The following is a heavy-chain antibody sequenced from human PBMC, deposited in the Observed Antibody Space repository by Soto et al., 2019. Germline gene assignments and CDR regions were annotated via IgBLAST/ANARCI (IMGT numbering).Heavy chain of an antibody. CDR3: ARDGHIVASGGIDY. CDR1: GFTFSSYS. V-gene: IGHV3-21*01. D-gene: IGHD5-12*01. CDR2: ISSSSSYI. Sequence: GGSLRLSCAASGFTFSSYSMNWVRQAPGKGLEWVSSISSSSSYIYYADSVKGRFTISRDNAKNSLYLQMNSLRAEDTAVYYCARDGHIVASGGIDYWGQGTMVTVSS. J-gene: IGHJ4*02.